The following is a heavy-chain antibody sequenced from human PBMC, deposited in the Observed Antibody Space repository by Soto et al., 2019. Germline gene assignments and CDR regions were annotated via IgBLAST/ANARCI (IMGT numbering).Heavy chain of an antibody. J-gene: IGHJ6*02. CDR3: ARGQVVVVTAIFYYGMDV. D-gene: IGHD2-21*02. CDR1: GGTFSSYA. CDR2: IIPIFGTA. V-gene: IGHV1-69*13. Sequence: SVKVSCKASGGTFSSYAISWVRQAPGQGLEWMGGIIPIFGTANYAQKLQGRVTITADESTSTAYMELSSLRSEDTAVYYCARGQVVVVTAIFYYGMDVWGQGTTVTVSS.